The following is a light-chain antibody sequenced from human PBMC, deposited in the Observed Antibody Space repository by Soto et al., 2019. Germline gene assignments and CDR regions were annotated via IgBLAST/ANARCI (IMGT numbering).Light chain of an antibody. CDR2: KAS. V-gene: IGKV1-5*03. CDR3: QHYNSYSEA. CDR1: QTFSSW. J-gene: IGKJ1*01. Sequence: DIQMTQSPSTLSASAGDRATITCLVSQTFSSWLAWYQQKPGKAPKLLIYKASTLKSGVPSRFSGSGSGTEFTLTISSLQPDDFATYYCQHYNSYSEAFGQGTKVDIK.